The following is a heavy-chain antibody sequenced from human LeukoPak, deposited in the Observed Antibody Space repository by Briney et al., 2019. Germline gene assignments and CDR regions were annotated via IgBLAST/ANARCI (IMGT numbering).Heavy chain of an antibody. D-gene: IGHD3-3*01. Sequence: TGGSLRLSCAASGFTFSSYSMNWVRQAPGKGLEWVSSISSSSSYIYYADSVKGRFTISRDNSKNTVYLQMNGLRAEDTAVYYCAKARDDFGVDTIDYWGQGTLVTVSS. CDR1: GFTFSSYS. CDR3: AKARDDFGVDTIDY. J-gene: IGHJ4*02. V-gene: IGHV3-21*04. CDR2: ISSSSSYI.